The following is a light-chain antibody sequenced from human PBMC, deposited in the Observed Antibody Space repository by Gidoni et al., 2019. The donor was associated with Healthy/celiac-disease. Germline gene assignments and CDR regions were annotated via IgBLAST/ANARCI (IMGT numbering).Light chain of an antibody. J-gene: IGLJ1*01. CDR3: QSADSSGTYV. CDR2: KES. CDR1: ALPKEY. Sequence: SYELTQPPSASVSSGQTARITCSGDALPKEYAYWYQQKPGQAPVLVICKESERPSGIPERFSGSSSGTTVTLTISGVQAEDEADYYCQSADSSGTYVFGTGTKVTVL. V-gene: IGLV3-25*03.